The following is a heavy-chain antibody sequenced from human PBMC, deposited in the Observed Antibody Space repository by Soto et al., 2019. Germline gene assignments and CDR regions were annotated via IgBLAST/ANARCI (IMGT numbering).Heavy chain of an antibody. J-gene: IGHJ4*02. CDR2: INPNSGAT. CDR1: GYIFTNCY. V-gene: IGHV1-2*04. Sequence: ASVKVSCKPSGYIFTNCYIHWVRQAPGQGLEWMGWINPNSGATNYAKKFQDWVTMTRDTSISTAYMEVNRLRSDDTAIYYCARPSGYYPYYFDDWGQGSLVTVSS. CDR3: ARPSGYYPYYFDD. D-gene: IGHD3-22*01.